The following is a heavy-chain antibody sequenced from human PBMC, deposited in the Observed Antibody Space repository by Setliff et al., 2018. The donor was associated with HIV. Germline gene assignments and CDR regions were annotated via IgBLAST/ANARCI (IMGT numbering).Heavy chain of an antibody. CDR3: ARDPPGYGDSNDF. CDR2: IYYSGNT. CDR1: GGSVGSGCYY. D-gene: IGHD4-17*01. J-gene: IGHJ4*02. Sequence: SETLSLTCTVSGGSVGSGCYYWSWIRQLPGKGLEWIGYIYYSGNTNYNPSLKSRVTLSIDTSKNQFSLNLHSVTAADTAVYYCARDPPGYGDSNDFWGQGTLVTVSS. V-gene: IGHV4-61*01.